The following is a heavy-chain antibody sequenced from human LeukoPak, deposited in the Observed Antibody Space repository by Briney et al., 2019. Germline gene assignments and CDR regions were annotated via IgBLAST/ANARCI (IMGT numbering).Heavy chain of an antibody. Sequence: SVKVSCKASGGTFSSYAISWVRQAPGQGLEWMGGIIPIFGTANYAQKFQGRVTITADESTSTAYMELSSLRSEDTAVYYCARAWSGYSPFDYWGQGTLVTVSS. CDR2: IIPIFGTA. CDR1: GGTFSSYA. D-gene: IGHD3-3*01. J-gene: IGHJ4*02. CDR3: ARAWSGYSPFDY. V-gene: IGHV1-69*01.